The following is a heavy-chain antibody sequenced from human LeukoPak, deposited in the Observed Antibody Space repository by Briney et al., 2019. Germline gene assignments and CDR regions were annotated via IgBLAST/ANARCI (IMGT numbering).Heavy chain of an antibody. CDR3: VRVVRRAAAHAGNWFDP. V-gene: IGHV1-2*02. CDR2: INPNTGGT. CDR1: GYTFTDYY. D-gene: IGHD6-13*01. Sequence: ASVKVSCKASGYTFTDYYMHWVRQGPGQGLEWMGWINPNTGGTDYIQKFQGSVTMTRDTSISTAYMELNSLKSDDTAVYYCVRVVRRAAAHAGNWFDPWGQGTLVTVSS. J-gene: IGHJ5*02.